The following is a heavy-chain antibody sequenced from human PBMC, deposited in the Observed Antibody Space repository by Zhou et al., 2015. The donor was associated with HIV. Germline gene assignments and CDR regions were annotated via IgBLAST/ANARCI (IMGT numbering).Heavy chain of an antibody. CDR3: ARSNMNYDYALDL. D-gene: IGHD3-16*01. J-gene: IGHJ3*01. CDR2: IIPMFDIE. CDR1: GGTFSGSD. V-gene: IGHV1-69*17. Sequence: QVQLVQSGTEVKKPGSSVKVSCKASGGTFSGSDISWVRQAPGQGLEWMGGIIPMFDIENHAQKFRGRLTITADKSTGAAYMELSSLRSDDAAVYFCARSNMNYDYALDLWGQGTKVIVS.